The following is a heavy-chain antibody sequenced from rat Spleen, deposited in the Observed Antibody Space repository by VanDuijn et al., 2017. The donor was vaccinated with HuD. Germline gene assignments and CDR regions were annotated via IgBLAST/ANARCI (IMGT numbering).Heavy chain of an antibody. D-gene: IGHD1-12*03. CDR1: GFTFNNYG. Sequence: EVQLVESGGGLVQPGRALKLSCTASGFTFNNYGMHWIRQAPTKGLEWVAYISTGGGNTYYRDSVKGRFTISRDNAKSTLYLQMHSLRSEDTATYYCARHNYYDGYYPSFDYWGQGVLVTVSS. CDR2: ISTGGGNT. CDR3: ARHNYYDGYYPSFDY. J-gene: IGHJ2*01. V-gene: IGHV5-19*01.